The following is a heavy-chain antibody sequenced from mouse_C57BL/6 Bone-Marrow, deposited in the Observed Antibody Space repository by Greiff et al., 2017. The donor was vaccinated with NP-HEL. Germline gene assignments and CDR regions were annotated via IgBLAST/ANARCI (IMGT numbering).Heavy chain of an antibody. Sequence: EVKLQESGPGLVKPSQSLSLTCSVTGYSITSGYYWNWIRQFPGNKLEWMGYISYDGSNNYNPSLKNRISITRDTSKNQFFLKLNSVTTEDTATYYCAREEELYYYGSSSAWFAYWGQGTLVTVSA. V-gene: IGHV3-6*01. CDR1: GYSITSGYY. J-gene: IGHJ3*01. CDR2: ISYDGSN. D-gene: IGHD1-1*01. CDR3: AREEELYYYGSSSAWFAY.